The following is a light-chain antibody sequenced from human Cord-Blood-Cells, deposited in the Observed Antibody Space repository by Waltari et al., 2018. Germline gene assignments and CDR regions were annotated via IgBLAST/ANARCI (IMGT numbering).Light chain of an antibody. CDR3: QQYYSTPRT. Sequence: DIVMTQSPDSLAGSLGERATIHPNSRRSVLYSSNNNNYLAWYQQKPGQPPKLLIYWASTRESGVPDRFSGSGSGTDFTLTISSLQAEDVAVYYCQQYYSTPRTFGQGTKVEIK. CDR1: RSVLYSSNNNNY. J-gene: IGKJ1*01. V-gene: IGKV4-1*01. CDR2: WAS.